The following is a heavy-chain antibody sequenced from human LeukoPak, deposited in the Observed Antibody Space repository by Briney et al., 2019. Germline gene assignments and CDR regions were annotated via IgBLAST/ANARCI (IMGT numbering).Heavy chain of an antibody. J-gene: IGHJ4*02. CDR3: VREKGRGVISPYFDS. CDR2: IYSDGST. D-gene: IGHD3-10*01. CDR1: GLTVRNNF. V-gene: IGHV3-53*01. Sequence: GGSLRLSCAASGLTVRNNFMSWARQAPGKGLEWVSVIYSDGSTYYEDSVKGRFTISRDTSKNTVSLQMYSLRAEDTAVYYCVREKGRGVISPYFDSWGQGTLVTVSS.